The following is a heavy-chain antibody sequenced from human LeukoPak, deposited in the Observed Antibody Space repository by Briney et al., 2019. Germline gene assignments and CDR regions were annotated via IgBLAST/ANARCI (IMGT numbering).Heavy chain of an antibody. CDR2: IRSKANSYAT. CDR1: GFTFSGSA. D-gene: IGHD3-3*01. CDR3: TRFLSGYFH. Sequence: PGGSLRLSCAASGFTFSGSAMHWVRQASGKGLEWVGRIRSKANSYATAYAASVKGRFTISRDDSKNTAYLRMNSLKTEDTAVYYCTRFLSGYFHWGQGTLVTVSS. J-gene: IGHJ4*02. V-gene: IGHV3-73*01.